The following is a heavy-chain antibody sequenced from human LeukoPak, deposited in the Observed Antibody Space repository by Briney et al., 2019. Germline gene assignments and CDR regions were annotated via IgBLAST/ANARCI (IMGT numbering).Heavy chain of an antibody. J-gene: IGHJ4*02. V-gene: IGHV3-21*01. D-gene: IGHD3-22*01. CDR3: ARASFSVYYDSSGYFPGVNFDY. CDR1: GFTFSSYS. CDR2: ISSSSSYI. Sequence: GGSLRLSCAASGFTFSSYSMNWVRQAPGKGLEWVSSISSSSSYIYYADSVKGRFTISRDNAKNSLYLQMNSLRAKDTAVYYCARASFSVYYDSSGYFPGVNFDYWGQGTLVTASS.